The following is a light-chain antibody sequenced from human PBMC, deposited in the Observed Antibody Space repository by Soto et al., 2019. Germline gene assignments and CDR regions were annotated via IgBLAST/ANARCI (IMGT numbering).Light chain of an antibody. Sequence: DIVMTQSPLSLPVTFGEQSSISCMSCQILLSSNGYNYLDWYLQKQGQSLQLLIYLGSKRASGGPHRFRGSCSCPDLTLKISIVQAEDGGVYYCIHALQTSLTFGGGTKVEIK. J-gene: IGKJ4*01. CDR1: QILLSSNGYNY. V-gene: IGKV2-28*01. CDR2: LGS. CDR3: IHALQTSLT.